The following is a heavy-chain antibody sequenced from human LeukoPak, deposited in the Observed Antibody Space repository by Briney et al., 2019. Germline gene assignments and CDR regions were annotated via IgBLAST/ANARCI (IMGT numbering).Heavy chain of an antibody. CDR1: GYTFTSFG. CDR2: INAYNGNA. V-gene: IGHV1-18*01. Sequence: ASVKVSCKAPGYTFTSFGISWVRQAPGQGLEWMEWINAYNGNANYAQKLQGRVTMTTDTSTSTAYMELRSLRSDDTAVYYCARDFRPGIAARPILDYWGQGTLVTVSS. J-gene: IGHJ4*02. D-gene: IGHD6-6*01. CDR3: ARDFRPGIAARPILDY.